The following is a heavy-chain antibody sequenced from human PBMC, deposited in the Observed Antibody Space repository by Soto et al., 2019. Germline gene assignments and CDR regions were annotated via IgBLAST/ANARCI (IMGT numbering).Heavy chain of an antibody. CDR2: MSHDDTYE. CDR1: GFIFANYG. CDR3: ARAISISTGERRLDS. V-gene: IGHV3-30*09. Sequence: QVQLVESGGGVVQPGRSLRLSCEASGFIFANYGMHWVRQAPGKGLEWVAVMSHDDTYEYCVDFVKGRSAICRDNSKNTLYLDINSLRPEDTAVYYCARAISISTGERRLDSWGQGTLVTVSS. D-gene: IGHD1-1*01. J-gene: IGHJ4*02.